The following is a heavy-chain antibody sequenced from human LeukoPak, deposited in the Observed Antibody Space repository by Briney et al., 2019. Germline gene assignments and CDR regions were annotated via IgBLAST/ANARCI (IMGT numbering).Heavy chain of an antibody. CDR3: ANGLAVAGTR. V-gene: IGHV3-23*01. Sequence: GGTLRLSCAASGFTFSSYGMSWVRQAPGKGLQWVSAISGSGGSTYYADSVKGRFTISRDNSKNTLYLQMNSLRAEDTAVYYCANGLAVAGTRWGQGTLVTVSS. CDR1: GFTFSSYG. J-gene: IGHJ4*02. CDR2: ISGSGGST. D-gene: IGHD6-19*01.